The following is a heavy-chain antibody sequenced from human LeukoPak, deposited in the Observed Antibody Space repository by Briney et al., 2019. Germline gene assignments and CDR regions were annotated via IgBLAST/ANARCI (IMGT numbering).Heavy chain of an antibody. CDR1: GGSISSGSYY. CDR3: ARVYYDFWSGYSSIYFDY. D-gene: IGHD3-3*01. Sequence: SQTLSLTCTVSGGSISSGSYYWSWIRQPAGKGLEWIGRIYASGSTNYNPSLKSRVTISVDTSKNQFSLKLSSVTAADTAVYYCARVYYDFWSGYSSIYFDYWGQGTLVTVSS. CDR2: IYASGST. V-gene: IGHV4-61*02. J-gene: IGHJ4*02.